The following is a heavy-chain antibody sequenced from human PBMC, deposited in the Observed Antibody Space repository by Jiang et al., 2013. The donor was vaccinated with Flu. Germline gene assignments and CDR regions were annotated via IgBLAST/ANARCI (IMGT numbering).Heavy chain of an antibody. D-gene: IGHD3-22*01. CDR1: GYTFTSYY. Sequence: GYTFTSYYMHWVRQAPGQGLEWMGIINPSGGSTSYAQKFQGRVTMTRDTSTSTVYMELSSLRSEDTAMYYCGLLNYYDSSAGIDYWGQGTLVTVSS. J-gene: IGHJ4*02. CDR3: GLLNYYDSSAGIDY. CDR2: INPSGGST. V-gene: IGHV1-46*01.